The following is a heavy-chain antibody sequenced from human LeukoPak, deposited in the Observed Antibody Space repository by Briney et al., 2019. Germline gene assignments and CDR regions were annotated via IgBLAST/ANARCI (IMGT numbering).Heavy chain of an antibody. D-gene: IGHD3-22*01. Sequence: PSETLSLTCTVSGGSISSGGYYWSWIRQPPGKGLEWIGYIYYSGSTYYNPSLKSRVTISVDTSKNQFSLKLSSVTAADTAVYYCARVLAPYYYDSSGYYYFDYWGQGTLVTVSS. CDR2: IYYSGST. CDR1: GGSISSGGYY. V-gene: IGHV4-31*03. J-gene: IGHJ4*02. CDR3: ARVLAPYYYDSSGYYYFDY.